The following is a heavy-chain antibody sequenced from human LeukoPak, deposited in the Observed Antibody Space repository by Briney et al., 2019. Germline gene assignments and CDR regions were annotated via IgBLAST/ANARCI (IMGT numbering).Heavy chain of an antibody. V-gene: IGHV1-24*01. Sequence: ASVKVSCKVSGYTLTELSMHWVRQAPGKGLEWMGGFDPEDGETIYAQKFQGRVTMTVDTSTDTAYMELSSLRSEDTAVYYCATADDRCAFDIWGQGTMVTVSS. J-gene: IGHJ3*02. CDR2: FDPEDGET. CDR1: GYTLTELS. D-gene: IGHD3-9*01. CDR3: ATADDRCAFDI.